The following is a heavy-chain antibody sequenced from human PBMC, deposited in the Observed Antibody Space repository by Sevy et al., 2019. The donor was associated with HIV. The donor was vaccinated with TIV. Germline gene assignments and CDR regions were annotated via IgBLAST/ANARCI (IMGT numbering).Heavy chain of an antibody. V-gene: IGHV3-23*01. J-gene: IGHJ6*02. CDR2: ISGSGGST. Sequence: GGSLRLSCAASEFTFSSYWMSWVRQAPGKGLEWVSAISGSGGSTYYADSVKGRFTISRDNSKNTLYLQMNSLRAEDTAVYYCAKAGRVSNLPRNYYGMDVWGQGTTVTVSS. CDR1: EFTFSSYW. D-gene: IGHD4-4*01. CDR3: AKAGRVSNLPRNYYGMDV.